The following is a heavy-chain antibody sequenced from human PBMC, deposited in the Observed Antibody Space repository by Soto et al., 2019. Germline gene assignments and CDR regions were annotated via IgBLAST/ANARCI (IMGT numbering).Heavy chain of an antibody. J-gene: IGHJ6*03. CDR2: ISQSGST. Sequence: KASETLSLTCAVYGGSLYGYYWSWIRQSPGKGLEWIGEISQSGSTNYNPSLKSRVTISVDTSKNQFSLKLSSVTAADTALYHCARVVAGAGTGYYSYYMDVWGKGTTVTVSS. CDR3: ARVVAGAGTGYYSYYMDV. V-gene: IGHV4-34*01. CDR1: GGSLYGYY. D-gene: IGHD6-13*01.